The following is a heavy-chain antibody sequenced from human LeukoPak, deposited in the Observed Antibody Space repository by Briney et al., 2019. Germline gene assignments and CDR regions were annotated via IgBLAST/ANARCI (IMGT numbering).Heavy chain of an antibody. V-gene: IGHV3-53*01. J-gene: IGHJ5*02. Sequence: GGSLRLSCAVSGFPVSSYYMTWVRQAPGKGLEWVSIIYRGGLTYYADSVQGRFTISRDESRNSVFLHLNSLRHEDTAVYYCARDARKVGSGLDLWGPGTLVTLS. CDR2: IYRGGLT. D-gene: IGHD6-19*01. CDR1: GFPVSSYY. CDR3: ARDARKVGSGLDL.